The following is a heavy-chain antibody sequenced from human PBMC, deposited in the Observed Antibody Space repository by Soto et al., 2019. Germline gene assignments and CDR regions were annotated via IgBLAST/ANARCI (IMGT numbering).Heavy chain of an antibody. Sequence: SETLSLTCIVSGGFITNYYWNWIRQPPGKGLEWIGYIYYSGSTNYNPSLKSRVTISVDASKNQFSLRLRSVTPADTAVYYCARGGYPDTGGNTLYFWGRGTLVTVSS. CDR1: GGFITNYY. D-gene: IGHD2-15*01. J-gene: IGHJ4*02. V-gene: IGHV4-59*01. CDR3: ARGGYPDTGGNTLYF. CDR2: IYYSGST.